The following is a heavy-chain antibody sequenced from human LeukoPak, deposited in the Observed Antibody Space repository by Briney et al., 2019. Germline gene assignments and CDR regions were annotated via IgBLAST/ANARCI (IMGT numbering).Heavy chain of an antibody. V-gene: IGHV1-8*01. CDR2: MNPNSGNT. CDR1: GYTFTSYD. CDR3: ARGRGWLQFYYFDY. D-gene: IGHD5-24*01. Sequence: GASVKVSXKASGYTFTSYDINWVRQAPGQGLEWMGWMNPNSGNTGYAQKFQGRVTMTRNTSISTAYMELSSLRSEDTAAYYCARGRGWLQFYYFDYWGQGTLVTVSS. J-gene: IGHJ4*02.